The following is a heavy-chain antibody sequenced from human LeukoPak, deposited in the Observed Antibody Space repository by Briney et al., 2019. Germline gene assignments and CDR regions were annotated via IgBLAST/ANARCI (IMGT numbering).Heavy chain of an antibody. CDR3: ARDLGYADFDF. CDR1: GGPLSGFA. CDR2: IIPIVGIP. J-gene: IGHJ4*02. Sequence: ASVKVSCKASGGPLSGFAFSWVRQAPGQGLEWMGRIIPIVGIPTYAQKFLGRVTITADKSTSTAYMELSSLRSEDTAVYYCARDLGYADFDFWGQGTLVTVSS. V-gene: IGHV1-69*04. D-gene: IGHD5-12*01.